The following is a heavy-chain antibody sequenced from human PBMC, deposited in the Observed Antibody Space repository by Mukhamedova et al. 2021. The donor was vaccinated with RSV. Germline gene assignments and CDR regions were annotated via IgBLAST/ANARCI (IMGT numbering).Heavy chain of an antibody. Sequence: EYMGWISTYNGKTNYAQKLQGRVTMTTDTSTSTAHMELRSLRSDDTAVYYCAARSGTYPYYFDYWGQGTLVTVSS. D-gene: IGHD3-10*01. J-gene: IGHJ4*02. CDR2: ISTYNGKT. V-gene: IGHV1-18*01. CDR3: AARSGTYPYYFDY.